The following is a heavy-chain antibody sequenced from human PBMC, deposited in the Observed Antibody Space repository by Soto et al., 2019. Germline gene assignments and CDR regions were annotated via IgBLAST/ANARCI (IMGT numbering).Heavy chain of an antibody. V-gene: IGHV4-59*08. CDR3: ARQGWSSSWRYIWFDP. D-gene: IGHD6-13*01. CDR1: GGSISSYY. Sequence: SETLSLTCTVPGGSISSYYWSWIRQPPGKGLEWIGYIYYSGSTNYNPSLKSRVTISVDTSKNQFSLKLSSVTAADTAVYYCARQGWSSSWRYIWFDPWGQGTLVTVSS. CDR2: IYYSGST. J-gene: IGHJ5*02.